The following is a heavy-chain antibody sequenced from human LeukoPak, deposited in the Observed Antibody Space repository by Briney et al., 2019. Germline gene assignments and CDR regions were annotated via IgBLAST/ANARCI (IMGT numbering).Heavy chain of an antibody. J-gene: IGHJ4*02. CDR3: ARVGYYGSGSYQFDY. V-gene: IGHV4-59*01. CDR2: IYYSGST. CDR1: GFTFSSYS. D-gene: IGHD3-10*01. Sequence: GSLRLSCAASGFTFSSYSMNWVRQAPGKGLEWIGYIYYSGSTNYNPSLKSRVTISVDTSKNQFSLKLSSVTAADTAVYYCARVGYYGSGSYQFDYWGQGTLVTVSS.